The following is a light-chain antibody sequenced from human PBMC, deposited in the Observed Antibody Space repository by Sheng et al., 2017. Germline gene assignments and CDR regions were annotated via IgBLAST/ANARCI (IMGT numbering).Light chain of an antibody. J-gene: IGKJ2*03. CDR1: QSISSW. V-gene: IGKV1-5*03. CDR3: QQYNTDSS. Sequence: DSQMTQSPSTLSASVGDRVTISCRASQSISSWLAWYQQKPGKAPKLLIYKASSLETGVPSRFSGSGSGTEFTLTISSLQPDDFATYYCQQYNTDSSFGQGTKLEIK. CDR2: KAS.